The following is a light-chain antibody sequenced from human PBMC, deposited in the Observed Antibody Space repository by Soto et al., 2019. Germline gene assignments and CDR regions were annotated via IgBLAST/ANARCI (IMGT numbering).Light chain of an antibody. CDR1: QTVRNNY. CDR2: GAS. J-gene: IGKJ1*01. V-gene: IGKV3-20*01. CDR3: QQYGSSGT. Sequence: VLTQSPRTLSLSPREKATLSCRASQTVRNNYLAWYQQKPGQAPRLLIYGASNRATGIPDRFSGSGSGTDFTLTISRLEPEDFAVYYCQQYGSSGTFGQGSKVDIK.